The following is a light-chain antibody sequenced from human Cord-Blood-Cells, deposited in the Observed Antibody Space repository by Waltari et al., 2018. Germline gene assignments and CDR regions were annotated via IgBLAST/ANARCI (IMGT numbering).Light chain of an antibody. CDR1: SSDVGGYNY. CDR2: EVS. V-gene: IGLV2-14*01. Sequence: QSALTQPASVSGSPGQSITIYCTGTSSDVGGYNYVSWYQQHPGKAPKLMIYEVSNRLSGVSNRFSGSKSGNTASLTISGLQAEDEADYYCSSYTSSSTLVFGGGTKLTVL. CDR3: SSYTSSSTLV. J-gene: IGLJ2*01.